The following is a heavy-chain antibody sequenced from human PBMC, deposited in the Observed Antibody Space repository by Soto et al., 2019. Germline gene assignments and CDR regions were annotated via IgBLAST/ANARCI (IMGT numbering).Heavy chain of an antibody. V-gene: IGHV3-30-3*01. CDR3: ARDPRSGYSANSKYYYYGMDV. J-gene: IGHJ6*02. CDR1: GFTFSSYA. D-gene: IGHD5-12*01. CDR2: ISYDGSNK. Sequence: GGSLRLSCAASGFTFSSYAMHWVRQAPGKGLEWVAVISYDGSNKYYADSVKGRFTISRDNSKNTLYLQMNSLRAEDTAVYYCARDPRSGYSANSKYYYYGMDVWGQGTTVTVSS.